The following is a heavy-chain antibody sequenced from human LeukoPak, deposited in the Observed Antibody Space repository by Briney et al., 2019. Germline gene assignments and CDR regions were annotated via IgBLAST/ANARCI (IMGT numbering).Heavy chain of an antibody. CDR3: ARGIWGATTPFDY. V-gene: IGHV1-69*01. CDR2: IIPIFGTA. Sequence: ASVKVSCKASGGTFSSYAISWVRQAPGQGLEWMGGIIPIFGTANYAQKFQGRVTITADESTSTAYMELSSLRSEDTAVYYCARGIWGATTPFDYWGQGTLVTVSS. J-gene: IGHJ4*02. D-gene: IGHD1-26*01. CDR1: GGTFSSYA.